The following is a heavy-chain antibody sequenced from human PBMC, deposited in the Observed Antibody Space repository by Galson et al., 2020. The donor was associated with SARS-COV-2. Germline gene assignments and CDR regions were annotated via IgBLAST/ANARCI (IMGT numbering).Heavy chain of an antibody. CDR3: ARAGDSSGYALDI. CDR2: IYHSGST. J-gene: IGHJ3*02. Sequence: SETLSLTFALSGASISNSAYSCSWIRQPPGKSLEWLWYIYHSGSTYYTPSLKSRVTISVDRTKNQSSLKLSSVTAADTAVYYCARAGDSSGYALDIWGQGKMVTVSS. CDR1: GASISNSAYS. D-gene: IGHD3-22*01. V-gene: IGHV4-30-2*01.